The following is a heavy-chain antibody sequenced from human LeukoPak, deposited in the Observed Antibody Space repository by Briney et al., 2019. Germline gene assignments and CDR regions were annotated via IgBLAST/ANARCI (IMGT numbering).Heavy chain of an antibody. D-gene: IGHD6-13*01. CDR2: IYYSGST. Sequence: SETLPLTCTVSGGSISSYYWSWIRQPPGKGLEWIGYIYYSGSTNYNPSLKSRVTISVDTSKNQFSLKLSSVTAADTAVYYCARVLGIAAEEYYFDYWGQGTLVTVSS. V-gene: IGHV4-59*01. J-gene: IGHJ4*02. CDR3: ARVLGIAAEEYYFDY. CDR1: GGSISSYY.